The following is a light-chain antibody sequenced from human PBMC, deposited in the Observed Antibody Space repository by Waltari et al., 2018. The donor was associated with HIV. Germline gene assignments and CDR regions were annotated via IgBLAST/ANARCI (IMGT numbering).Light chain of an antibody. CDR2: NVT. CDR1: SGDGGGYTF. CDR3: SSYTSSGPRYVL. J-gene: IGLJ2*01. V-gene: IGLV2-14*03. Sequence: SALTQPASVSGSPGQSITISCTGTSGDGGGYTFVSWYQKHPGKAPNLIIYNVTSRPSGVSIRFSGPRSPNTASLTISGLQAEDEADYFCSSYTSSGPRYVLFGGGTRLTVL.